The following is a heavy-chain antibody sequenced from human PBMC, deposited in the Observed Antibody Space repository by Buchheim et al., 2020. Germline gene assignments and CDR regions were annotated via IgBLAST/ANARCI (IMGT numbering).Heavy chain of an antibody. CDR1: GFTFSSYA. CDR3: ARRMTFGATPGLDP. CDR2: IFNTAGGT. J-gene: IGHJ5*02. Sequence: EVQVVESGGGLVQPGGSLRLSCAASGFTFSSYAMTWVRQAPGKGLEWVSTIFNTAGGTYYADSVNGRFTISRDNSQNMVYLLMNTLGAEDTALYYCARRMTFGATPGLDPWGQGTL. V-gene: IGHV3-23*04. D-gene: IGHD3/OR15-3a*01.